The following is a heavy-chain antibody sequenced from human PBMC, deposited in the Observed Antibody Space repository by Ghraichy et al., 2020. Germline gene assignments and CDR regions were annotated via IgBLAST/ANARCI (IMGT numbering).Heavy chain of an antibody. Sequence: GGSLRLSCAASGFTVSSNYMSWVRQAPGKGLEWVSVIYSGGSTYYADSVKGRFTISRDNSKNTLYLQMNSLRAEDTAVYYCARAFDFWSGYYDYWGQGTLVTVSS. CDR3: ARAFDFWSGYYDY. CDR1: GFTVSSNY. D-gene: IGHD3-3*01. CDR2: IYSGGST. J-gene: IGHJ4*02. V-gene: IGHV3-66*01.